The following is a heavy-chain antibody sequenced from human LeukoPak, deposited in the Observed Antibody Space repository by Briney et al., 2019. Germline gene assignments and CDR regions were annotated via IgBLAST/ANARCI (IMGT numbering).Heavy chain of an antibody. J-gene: IGHJ4*02. Sequence: PGGSLRLSCAASGFTFSSYAMHWVRQAPGKGLEWVAVISYDGSNKYYADSVKGRFTISRDNSKNTLYLQMNSPRAEDTAVYYCARDTVGSSTSFDYWGQGTLVTVSS. D-gene: IGHD2-2*01. CDR2: ISYDGSNK. V-gene: IGHV3-30*04. CDR1: GFTFSSYA. CDR3: ARDTVGSSTSFDY.